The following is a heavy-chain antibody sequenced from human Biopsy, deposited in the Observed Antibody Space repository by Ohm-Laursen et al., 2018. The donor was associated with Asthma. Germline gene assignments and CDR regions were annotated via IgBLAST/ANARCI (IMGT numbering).Heavy chain of an antibody. V-gene: IGHV3-30*01. CDR3: VRDGTDDAFDI. Sequence: SLRLSCAASGFSFSNFAIHWVRQAPGKGLEWVGVISKDASTQDYADSVKGRFTMARDNSKNTLDLQMNSLREEDAAVYYCVRDGTDDAFDIWGQGTVVSVPS. CDR1: GFSFSNFA. D-gene: IGHD1-1*01. CDR2: ISKDASTQ. J-gene: IGHJ3*02.